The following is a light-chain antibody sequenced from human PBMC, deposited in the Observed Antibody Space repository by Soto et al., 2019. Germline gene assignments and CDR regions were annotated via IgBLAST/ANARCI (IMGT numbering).Light chain of an antibody. V-gene: IGKV3-11*01. J-gene: IGKJ3*01. Sequence: EIVLTQSPATLSLSPGERATLSCRASQSVSSYLAWYQQKPGQAPRLLIYDAPNRATGIPARFSGSGSGTDFTVTISSLEPEDFAVYYCQQRSNWPPGFTFGPGTKVDIK. CDR1: QSVSSY. CDR2: DAP. CDR3: QQRSNWPPGFT.